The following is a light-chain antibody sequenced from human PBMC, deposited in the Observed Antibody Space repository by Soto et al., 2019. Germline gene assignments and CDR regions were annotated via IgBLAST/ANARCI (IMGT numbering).Light chain of an antibody. V-gene: IGLV3-1*01. CDR1: ELGDKY. CDR2: QDI. Sequence: SYELTQPPSVSVSPGQTANITCSGDELGDKYVCWYQQHPGRSPVLVIYQDIKRSSGIPERFSGSNSGNTATLTIAETQAMDEAVYFCQAWDSSTVVIGGGTKLTVL. J-gene: IGLJ2*01. CDR3: QAWDSSTVV.